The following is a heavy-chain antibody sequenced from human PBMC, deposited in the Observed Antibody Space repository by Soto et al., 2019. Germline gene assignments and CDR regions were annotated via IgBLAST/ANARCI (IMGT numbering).Heavy chain of an antibody. D-gene: IGHD6-13*01. CDR3: ARDRHGVYSSNSWYWWFDP. V-gene: IGHV4-30-4*01. CDR2: IYHSGST. Sequence: QLQLQESGPGLVKPSQTLSLTCTVSGGSISSDNYYWSWIRQPPGKGLEWIGYIYHSGSTYYNPSLKSRVTISVDRSKNQFSLKLSSVTAADTAVYYCARDRHGVYSSNSWYWWFDPWGQGTLVTVSS. J-gene: IGHJ5*02. CDR1: GGSISSDNYY.